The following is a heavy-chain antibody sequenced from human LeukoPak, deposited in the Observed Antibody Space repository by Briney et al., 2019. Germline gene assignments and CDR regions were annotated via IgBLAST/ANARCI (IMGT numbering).Heavy chain of an antibody. CDR1: GFTFSDYY. D-gene: IGHD6-19*01. Sequence: KPGGSLRLSCAASGFTFSDYYMSWIRQAPGKGLEWIGEINHSGSTNYNPSLKSRVTISVDTSKNQFSLKLSSVTAADTAVYYCARAVAVSYFDYWGQGTLVTVSS. V-gene: IGHV4-34*01. J-gene: IGHJ4*02. CDR2: INHSGST. CDR3: ARAVAVSYFDY.